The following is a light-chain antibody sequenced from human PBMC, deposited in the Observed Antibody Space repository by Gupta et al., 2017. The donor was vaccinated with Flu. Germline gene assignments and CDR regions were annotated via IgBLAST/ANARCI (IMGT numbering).Light chain of an antibody. Sequence: QSALTQPASVSGSPGQSITISCTGPSSDVGSYNLVSWYQQHPGKAPKLMIYEDNKRPSGVSNRFSGSTSGDTASLTLSGLQAEDEADYYCCSYAGSSTWVFDGGTKLTVL. V-gene: IGLV2-23*01. CDR1: SSDVGSYNL. CDR2: EDN. CDR3: CSYAGSSTWV. J-gene: IGLJ3*02.